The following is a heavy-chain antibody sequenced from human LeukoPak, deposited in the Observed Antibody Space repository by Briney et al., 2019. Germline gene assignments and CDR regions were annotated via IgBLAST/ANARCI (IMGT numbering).Heavy chain of an antibody. V-gene: IGHV3-30*03. CDR3: ARGRAAAGPGDPYYFDY. J-gene: IGHJ4*02. CDR1: GFTFSSYG. Sequence: GGSLRLSCAASGFTFSSYGMHWVRQAPGKGLEWVAVISYDGSNKYYADSVKGRFTISRDNSKNTLYLQMNSLRAEDTAVYYCARGRAAAGPGDPYYFDYWGQGTLVTVSS. D-gene: IGHD6-13*01. CDR2: ISYDGSNK.